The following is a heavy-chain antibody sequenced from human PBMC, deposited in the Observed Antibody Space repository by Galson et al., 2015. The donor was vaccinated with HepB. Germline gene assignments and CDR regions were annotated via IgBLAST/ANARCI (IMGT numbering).Heavy chain of an antibody. J-gene: IGHJ3*02. D-gene: IGHD5-12*01. CDR1: GFSLSTSGMC. CDR3: ARIDGGYEAAFDI. Sequence: PALVKPTQTLTLTCTFSGFSLSTSGMCVSWIRQPPGKALEWLARIDWDDDKYYSTSLKTRLTISKDTSKNQVVLTMTNMDPVDTATYYCARIDGGYEAAFDIWGQGTMVTVSS. CDR2: IDWDDDK. V-gene: IGHV2-70*11.